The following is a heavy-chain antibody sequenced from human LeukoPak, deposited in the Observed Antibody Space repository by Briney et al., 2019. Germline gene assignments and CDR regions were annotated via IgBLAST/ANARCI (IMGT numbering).Heavy chain of an antibody. V-gene: IGHV3-33*08. D-gene: IGHD1-14*01. J-gene: IGHJ6*03. CDR2: LLYDGNTK. CDR1: GFIFSDYW. Sequence: GGSLRLSCAASGFIFSDYWTYWVRQAPGKGLEWVAALLYDGNTKHYADSVKGRFTISRDISKNTFYLQMNSLTAEDTAVYYCARDHRPEIQYYYMDVWGKGTTVAVSS. CDR3: ARDHRPEIQYYYMDV.